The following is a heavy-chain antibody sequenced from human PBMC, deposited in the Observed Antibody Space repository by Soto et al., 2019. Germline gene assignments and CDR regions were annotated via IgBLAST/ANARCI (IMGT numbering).Heavy chain of an antibody. V-gene: IGHV1-18*01. CDR1: GYNFTSYG. CDR3: ARDRYCSGGSCYPPSYYYYYMDV. Sequence: ASVKVSCKASGYNFTSYGISWVRQAPGQGLEWMGWISAYNGNTNKAQKIQGRVTMTTDTSRGTAYMELRSLRSDDTAVYYCARDRYCSGGSCYPPSYYYYYMDVWGKGTTVTVSS. D-gene: IGHD2-15*01. J-gene: IGHJ6*03. CDR2: ISAYNGNT.